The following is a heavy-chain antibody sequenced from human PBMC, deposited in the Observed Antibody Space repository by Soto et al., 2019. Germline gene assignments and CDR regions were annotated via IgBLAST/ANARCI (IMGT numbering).Heavy chain of an antibody. CDR1: GFTFSSYS. D-gene: IGHD6-19*01. J-gene: IGHJ4*02. V-gene: IGHV3-48*02. Sequence: PGGSLRLSCAASGFTFSSYSMNWVRQAPGKGLEWVSSISSSSSTIYYADSVRGRFIISRDNAGNSVFLQMNSLRDGDTATYYCARSVEGHFDYWGQGALVTVSS. CDR3: ARSVEGHFDY. CDR2: ISSSSSTI.